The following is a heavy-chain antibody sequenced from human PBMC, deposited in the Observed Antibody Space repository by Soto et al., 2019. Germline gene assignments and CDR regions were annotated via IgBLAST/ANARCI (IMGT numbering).Heavy chain of an antibody. J-gene: IGHJ5*02. CDR2: IIPILGIA. D-gene: IGHD4-17*01. V-gene: IGHV1-69*02. CDR3: ARASFYGDEGNWFDP. Sequence: QVQLVQSGAEVKKPGSSVKVSCKASGGTFSSYTISWVRQAPGQGLEWMGRIIPILGIANYAQKFQGRVTITADKSTSTAYMELSSLRSEDTAVYYCARASFYGDEGNWFDPWGQGTLVTVSS. CDR1: GGTFSSYT.